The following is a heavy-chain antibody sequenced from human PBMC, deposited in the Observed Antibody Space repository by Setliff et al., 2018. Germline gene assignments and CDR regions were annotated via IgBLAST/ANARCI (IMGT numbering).Heavy chain of an antibody. CDR2: FYHSGSM. D-gene: IGHD3-10*01. J-gene: IGHJ6*03. Sequence: SETLSLTCIVSGDSISGYFWSWIRQAPGKGLEWIGYFYHSGSMNYNPSLKGRVTMSVDTSNDQLSLKLTSVSAADTAVYYCARAYYYGSGNSHKYYMDVWGKGTAVTVSS. CDR3: ARAYYYGSGNSHKYYMDV. CDR1: GDSISGYF. V-gene: IGHV4-4*09.